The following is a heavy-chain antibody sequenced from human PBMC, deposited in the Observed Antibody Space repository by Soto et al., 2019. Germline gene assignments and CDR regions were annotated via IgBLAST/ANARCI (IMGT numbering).Heavy chain of an antibody. CDR3: ARYCSGGSCKARYAVDI. V-gene: IGHV1-2*02. CDR1: VYPFTGYY. Sequence: GSVQVSYAASVYPFTGYYMHLGRQAPLQRLEWMGWINPNSGGTNYAQKFQGRVTMTRDTSISTAYMELSRLRSDDTAVYYCARYCSGGSCKARYAVDIWGQGTMVTVSS. J-gene: IGHJ3*02. D-gene: IGHD2-15*01. CDR2: INPNSGGT.